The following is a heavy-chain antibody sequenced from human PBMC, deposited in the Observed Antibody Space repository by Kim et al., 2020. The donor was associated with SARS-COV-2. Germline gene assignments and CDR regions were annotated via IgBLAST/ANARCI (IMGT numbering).Heavy chain of an antibody. CDR2: IKSKTDGGTT. J-gene: IGHJ4*02. V-gene: IGHV3-15*01. D-gene: IGHD3-10*01. Sequence: GGSLRLSCAASGFTFSNAWMSWVRQAPGKGLEWVGRIKSKTDGGTTDYAAPVKGRFTISRDDSKNTLYLQMNSLKTEDTAVYYCSSRFGEQYGANDYWGQGTLVTVSS. CDR1: GFTFSNAW. CDR3: SSRFGEQYGANDY.